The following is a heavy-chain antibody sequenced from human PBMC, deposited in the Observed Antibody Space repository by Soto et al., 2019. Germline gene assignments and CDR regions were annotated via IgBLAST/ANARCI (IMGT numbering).Heavy chain of an antibody. V-gene: IGHV4-34*01. CDR3: ARVGGGHNDY. Sequence: QVQLQQWVAGLLKPSETLSLTCAVYGGSFSGYYWSWIRQPPGKGLEWIGEINHSGSTNYNPSLKSRVTISVDTSKNQFSLKLSSVTAADTAVYYCARVGGGHNDYWGQGTLVTVSS. D-gene: IGHD2-15*01. CDR2: INHSGST. CDR1: GGSFSGYY. J-gene: IGHJ4*02.